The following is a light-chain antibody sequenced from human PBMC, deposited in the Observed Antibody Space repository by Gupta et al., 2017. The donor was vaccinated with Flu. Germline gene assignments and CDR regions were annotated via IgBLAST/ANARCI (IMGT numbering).Light chain of an antibody. V-gene: IGKV3-20*01. CDR1: QSVSSSF. Sequence: ERAILSCRATQSVSSSFLAWYQQKPGQAPRLLIYGVSTRATGIPDRFSGSGSGTDFTLTVSRVEPEDFAVYYCQQFDNSVITFGQGTRLEIK. CDR2: GVS. CDR3: QQFDNSVIT. J-gene: IGKJ5*01.